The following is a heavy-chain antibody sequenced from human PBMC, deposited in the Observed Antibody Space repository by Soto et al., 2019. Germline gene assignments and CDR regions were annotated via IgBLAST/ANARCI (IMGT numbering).Heavy chain of an antibody. CDR1: GFTFSSYS. V-gene: IGHV3-21*01. CDR3: ARVKYRQHPPDAFDI. D-gene: IGHD1-1*01. CDR2: ISSSSSYI. Sequence: GGSLRLSCAASGFTFSSYSMNWVRQAPGKGLEWVSSISSSSSYIYYADSVKGRFTISRDNAKNSLYLQMNSLRAEDTAVYYCARVKYRQHPPDAFDIWGQGTMVTVSS. J-gene: IGHJ3*02.